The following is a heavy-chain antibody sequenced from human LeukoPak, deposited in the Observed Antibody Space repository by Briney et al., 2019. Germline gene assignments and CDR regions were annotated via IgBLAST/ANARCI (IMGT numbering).Heavy chain of an antibody. V-gene: IGHV3-21*01. D-gene: IGHD6-13*01. J-gene: IGHJ4*02. CDR2: ISSSSGYI. CDR3: ASGSSSLIDY. CDR1: GFTFSSYS. Sequence: GGSLRLSCAASGFTFSSYSMNWVRQAPGKGLEWVSSISSSSGYIYYADSVKGRFTISRDNAKNSLYLQMNSLRAEDTAVYYCASGSSSLIDYWGQGTLVTVSS.